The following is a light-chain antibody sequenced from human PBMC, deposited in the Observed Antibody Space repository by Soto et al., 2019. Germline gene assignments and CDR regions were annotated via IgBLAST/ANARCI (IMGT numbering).Light chain of an antibody. CDR2: ATS. V-gene: IGKV1-27*01. Sequence: DIPMTQSPSSLSASVGDRVTITCRASQGINHYLAWFQQKPGKVPKLLIYATSTLQSGVPSRFSGSGSGTDFTLTISSLQPEDFATYYCQQSYSTPLTFGGGTKVDIK. CDR1: QGINHY. J-gene: IGKJ4*01. CDR3: QQSYSTPLT.